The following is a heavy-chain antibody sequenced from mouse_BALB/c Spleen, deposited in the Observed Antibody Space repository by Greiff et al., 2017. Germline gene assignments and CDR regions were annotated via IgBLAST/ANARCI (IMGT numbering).Heavy chain of an antibody. V-gene: IGHV5-17*02. Sequence: EVQVVESGGGLVQPGGSRKLSCAASGFTFSSFGMHWVRQAPEKGLEWVAYISSGSSTIYYADTVKGRFTISRDNPKNTLFLQMTSLRSEDTAMYYCARGGGYSYFDYWGQGTTRTVSS. CDR2: ISSGSSTI. CDR1: GFTFSSFG. CDR3: ARGGGYSYFDY. J-gene: IGHJ2*01. D-gene: IGHD2-3*01.